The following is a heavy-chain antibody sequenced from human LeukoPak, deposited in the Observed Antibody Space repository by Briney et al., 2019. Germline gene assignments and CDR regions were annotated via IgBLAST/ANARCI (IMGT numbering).Heavy chain of an antibody. J-gene: IGHJ6*02. CDR3: ARGPIVVVPAAVYYYYYGMGV. V-gene: IGHV4-4*07. CDR1: GGSISSYY. D-gene: IGHD2-2*01. Sequence: SETLSLTCTVSGGSISSYYWSWIRQPAGKGLEWIGRIYTSGSTNYNPSLKSRVTMSVDTSKNQFSLKLSSVTAADTAVYYCARGPIVVVPAAVYYYYYGMGVWGQGTTVTVSS. CDR2: IYTSGST.